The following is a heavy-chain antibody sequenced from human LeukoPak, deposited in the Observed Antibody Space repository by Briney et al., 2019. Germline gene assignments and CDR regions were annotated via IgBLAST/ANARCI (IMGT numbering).Heavy chain of an antibody. Sequence: GGSLRLSCAASGFTFSSYAMSWVRQAPGKGLEWVSAISGSGGTTYYADSVKGRFTISRDNSKNTLYLQMNSLRAEDTAVYYCAKSDKAMVRGSAFDIWGQGTMVTVSS. D-gene: IGHD3-10*01. CDR3: AKSDKAMVRGSAFDI. CDR1: GFTFSSYA. V-gene: IGHV3-23*01. J-gene: IGHJ3*02. CDR2: ISGSGGTT.